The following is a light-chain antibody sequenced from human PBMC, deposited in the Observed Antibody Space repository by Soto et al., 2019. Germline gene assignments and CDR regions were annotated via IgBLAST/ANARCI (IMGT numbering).Light chain of an antibody. J-gene: IGLJ2*01. CDR3: CSYAGSRKFDVL. CDR2: GNR. V-gene: IGLV1-40*01. CDR1: SSNLGAGYD. Sequence: QSVLTQPPSVSGAPGQRVTISCTGNSSNLGAGYDVHWYQQLPGAAPKLVIFGNRNRPSGVPERFSGSKSGTSASLAITGLQAEDEADYYCCSYAGSRKFDVLFGGGTKLTVL.